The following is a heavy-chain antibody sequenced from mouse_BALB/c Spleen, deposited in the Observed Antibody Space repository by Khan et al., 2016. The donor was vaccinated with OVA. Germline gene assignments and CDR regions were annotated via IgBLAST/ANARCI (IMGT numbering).Heavy chain of an antibody. J-gene: IGHJ4*01. CDR3: ARERNYGNSWAMDY. V-gene: IGHV2-9*02. Sequence: QVQLKESGPGLVAPSQSLSIICTVSGFSLTSNGVYWVRQPPGKGLEWLGVIWAGGDTNYNSALMSRLSISKDNSKSQVFLKMNSLQTDDTAMYDCARERNYGNSWAMDYWGQGTSVTVSS. D-gene: IGHD2-1*01. CDR1: GFSLTSNG. CDR2: IWAGGDT.